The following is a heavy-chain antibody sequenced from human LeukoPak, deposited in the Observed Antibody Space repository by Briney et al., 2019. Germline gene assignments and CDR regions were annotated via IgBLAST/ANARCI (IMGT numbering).Heavy chain of an antibody. CDR2: ISASGGNT. CDR1: GFMFSSYA. CDR3: AKPYGSGSYYNF. Sequence: PGRSLRLSCAASGFMFSSYAMSWVRQAPGKGLEWVSDISASGGNTYYADSAKGRFTISRDNSKNTLYMQMSSLRAEDTAVYFCAKPYGSGSYYNFWGQGTLVTVSS. D-gene: IGHD3-10*01. J-gene: IGHJ4*02. V-gene: IGHV3-23*01.